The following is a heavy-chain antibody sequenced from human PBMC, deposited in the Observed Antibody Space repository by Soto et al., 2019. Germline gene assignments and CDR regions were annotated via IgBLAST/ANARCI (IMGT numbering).Heavy chain of an antibody. V-gene: IGHV3-43*01. CDR3: AKGNPGNYYYGMDV. J-gene: IGHJ6*02. D-gene: IGHD1-1*01. CDR1: GFTFDDYT. CDR2: ISWDGGST. Sequence: GGSLRLSCAASGFTFDDYTMHWVRQAPGKGLEWVSLISWDGGSTYYADSVKGRFTISRDNSKNSLYLQMNSLRTEDTALYYCAKGNPGNYYYGMDVWGQGTTVTVSS.